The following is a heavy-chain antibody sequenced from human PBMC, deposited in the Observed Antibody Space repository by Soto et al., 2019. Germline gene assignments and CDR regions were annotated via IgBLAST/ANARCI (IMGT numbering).Heavy chain of an antibody. Sequence: QVQLVESGGGVVQPGRSLRLSCAASGLTFSSYGMHWVRQAPGRGLEWVAVISYDGSNKNYADSVKGRFTISSDNSKNTVYLQMNSLRAEDTALYYCAKDTYYHDSSGYYIFDYWGQGTLVTVSS. V-gene: IGHV3-30*18. CDR3: AKDTYYHDSSGYYIFDY. D-gene: IGHD3-22*01. CDR1: GLTFSSYG. CDR2: ISYDGSNK. J-gene: IGHJ4*02.